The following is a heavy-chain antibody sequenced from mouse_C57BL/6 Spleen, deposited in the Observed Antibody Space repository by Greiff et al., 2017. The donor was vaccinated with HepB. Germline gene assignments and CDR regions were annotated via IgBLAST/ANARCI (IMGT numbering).Heavy chain of an antibody. CDR1: GYTFTSYW. V-gene: IGHV1-64*01. CDR3: ARSPGYGSTYYYAMDY. CDR2: IHPNSGST. J-gene: IGHJ4*01. Sequence: QVQLQQPGAELVKPGASVKLSCKASGYTFTSYWMHWVKQRPGQGLEWIGMIHPNSGSTNYNEKFKSKATLTVDKSSSTAYMQLSSLTSEDSAVYYCARSPGYGSTYYYAMDYWGQGTSVTVSS. D-gene: IGHD1-1*01.